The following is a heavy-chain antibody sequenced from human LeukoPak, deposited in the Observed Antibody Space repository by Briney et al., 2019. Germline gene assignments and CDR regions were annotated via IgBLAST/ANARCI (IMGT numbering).Heavy chain of an antibody. J-gene: IGHJ6*03. CDR2: ITSGTSNM. CDR3: ARVRGSYYMDV. V-gene: IGHV3-48*01. CDR1: GFTFSAYS. Sequence: GGSLRLSCAASGFTFSAYSMNWVRQAPGKGLEWVSYITSGTSNMYYADSVKGRFTISRDNAKNSLYLQMNSLRAEDTGVYYSARVRGSYYMDVWGKGTTVTVSS.